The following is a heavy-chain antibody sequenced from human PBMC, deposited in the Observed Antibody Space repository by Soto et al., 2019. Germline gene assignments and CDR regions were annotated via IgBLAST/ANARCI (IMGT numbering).Heavy chain of an antibody. Sequence: ASVKVSCKASGYTFTSYGISWVRQAPGQGLEWMGWIGVDNANTNYAQNLQGRVTMTTDTSTSTAYMELRSLRSDDTAVYYCARGRYCRSTLCYVDIMYVWAQGTTVLVS. V-gene: IGHV1-18*01. J-gene: IGHJ6*02. CDR1: GYTFTSYG. D-gene: IGHD2-2*01. CDR3: ARGRYCRSTLCYVDIMYV. CDR2: IGVDNANT.